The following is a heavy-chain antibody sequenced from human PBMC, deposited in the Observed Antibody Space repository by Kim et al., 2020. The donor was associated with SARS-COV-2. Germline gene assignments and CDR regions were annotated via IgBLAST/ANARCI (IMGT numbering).Heavy chain of an antibody. CDR2: ISYDGSNK. D-gene: IGHD3-10*01. Sequence: GRSLRLSCAASGFTFSSYAMHWVRQAPGKGLEWVAVISYDGSNKYYADSVKGRFTISRDNSKNTLYLQMNSLRAEDTAGYYCARSGSGSYLYDFDYWGQGTGVTVYS. CDR3: ARSGSGSYLYDFDY. V-gene: IGHV3-30*04. J-gene: IGHJ4*02. CDR1: GFTFSSYA.